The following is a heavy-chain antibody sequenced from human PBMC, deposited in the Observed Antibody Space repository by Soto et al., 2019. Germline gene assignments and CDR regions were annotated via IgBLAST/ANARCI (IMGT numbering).Heavy chain of an antibody. Sequence: GGSLRLSCAASGFTFSSYEMNWVRQAPGKGLEWVSYISSSGSTIYYADSVKGRFTISRDNAKNSLYLQMNSLRAEDTAVYYWARDVVGANWFDPWGQGTLVTVS. CDR2: ISSSGSTI. D-gene: IGHD1-26*01. CDR3: ARDVVGANWFDP. CDR1: GFTFSSYE. V-gene: IGHV3-48*03. J-gene: IGHJ5*02.